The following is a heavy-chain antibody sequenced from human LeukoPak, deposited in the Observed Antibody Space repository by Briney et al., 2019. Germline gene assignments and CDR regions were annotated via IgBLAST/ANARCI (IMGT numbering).Heavy chain of an antibody. CDR2: ISISGTTI. V-gene: IGHV3-48*03. J-gene: IGHJ4*02. CDR3: ARVSYDSSGFYYFDY. Sequence: PGGSLRLSCAASEFTFSIYEMNWVRQAPGKGLEWVSYISISGTTIYSADSVKGRFTTSRDNAKNSLYLQMNSLRAEDTAVYYCARVSYDSSGFYYFDYWGQGTLVTVSS. D-gene: IGHD3-22*01. CDR1: EFTFSIYE.